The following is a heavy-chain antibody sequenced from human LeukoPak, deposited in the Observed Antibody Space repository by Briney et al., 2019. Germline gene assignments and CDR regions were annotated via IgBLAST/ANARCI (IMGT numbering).Heavy chain of an antibody. CDR3: ARDGYYYGSGSYYKVDFDY. V-gene: IGHV3-48*01. D-gene: IGHD3-10*01. J-gene: IGHJ4*02. CDR2: ISSRSSTI. CDR1: GFTFSSYS. Sequence: HPWGSLRLSCAASGFTFSSYSMNWVRQAPGKGLEWVSYISSRSSTIYYADSVKGRFTISRDNAKNSLYLQMNSLRAEDTAVYYCARDGYYYGSGSYYKVDFDYWGQGTLVTVSS.